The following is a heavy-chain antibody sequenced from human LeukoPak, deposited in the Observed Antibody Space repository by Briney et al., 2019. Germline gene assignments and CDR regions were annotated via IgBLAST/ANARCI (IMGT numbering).Heavy chain of an antibody. CDR2: IYYSGST. Sequence: SETLSLTCTVSGGSISSYYWGWIRQPPGKGLEWIGYIYYSGSTNYNPSLKSRVTISVDTSKNQFSLKLSSVTVADTAVYYCARGSRCSGGSCYAYYYYYMDVWGKGTTVTVSS. CDR3: ARGSRCSGGSCYAYYYYYMDV. D-gene: IGHD2-15*01. J-gene: IGHJ6*03. CDR1: GGSISSYY. V-gene: IGHV4-59*01.